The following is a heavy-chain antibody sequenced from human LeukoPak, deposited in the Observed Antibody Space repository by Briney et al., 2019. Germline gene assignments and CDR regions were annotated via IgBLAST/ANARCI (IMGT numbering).Heavy chain of an antibody. J-gene: IGHJ4*02. CDR3: AKGGSYYPFDY. V-gene: IGHV3-23*01. D-gene: IGHD1-26*01. Sequence: WVSGISGSGGSTYNADSVKGRFTISRDNSKNTLYLQMNSLRAEDTAVYYCAKGGSYYPFDYWGQGTLVTVSS. CDR2: ISGSGGST.